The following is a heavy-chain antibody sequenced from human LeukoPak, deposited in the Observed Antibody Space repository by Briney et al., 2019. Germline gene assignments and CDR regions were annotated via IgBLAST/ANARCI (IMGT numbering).Heavy chain of an antibody. Sequence: PGGSLRLSCAASGFTFSSYAMSWVRQAPGKGLEWVSGISWNSGSIGYADSVKGRFTISRDNAKNSLYLQMNSLRAEDTALYYCAKGSWFDPWGQGTLVTVSS. CDR2: ISWNSGSI. J-gene: IGHJ5*02. CDR3: AKGSWFDP. V-gene: IGHV3-9*01. CDR1: GFTFSSYA.